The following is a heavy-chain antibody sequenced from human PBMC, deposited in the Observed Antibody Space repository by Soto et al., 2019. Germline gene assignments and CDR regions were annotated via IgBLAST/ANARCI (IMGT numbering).Heavy chain of an antibody. V-gene: IGHV4-30-2*01. Sequence: PSETLSLTCAVSGGSISGGGYSWSWIRQPPGKGLEWIGYIYHSGSTYYNPSLKSRVTISVDRSKNQFSLKLSSVTAADTAVYYCVGGLVRSWFDPWGQGTLVTVS. CDR3: VGGLVRSWFDP. D-gene: IGHD6-19*01. CDR1: GGSISGGGYS. J-gene: IGHJ5*02. CDR2: IYHSGST.